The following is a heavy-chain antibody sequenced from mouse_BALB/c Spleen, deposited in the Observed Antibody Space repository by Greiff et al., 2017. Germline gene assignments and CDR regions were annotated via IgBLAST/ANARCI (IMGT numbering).Heavy chain of an antibody. CDR2: IWAGGST. J-gene: IGHJ2*01. V-gene: IGHV2-9*02. CDR1: GFSLTSYG. CDR3: ARVGGGDPRYGYFDY. D-gene: IGHD1-1*01. Sequence: VMLVESGPGLVAPSQSLSITCTVSGFSLTSYGVHWVRQPPGKGLEWLGVIWAGGSTNYNSALMSRLSISKDNSKSQVFLKMNSRQTDDTAMYYCARVGGGDPRYGYFDYWGQGTTLTVSS.